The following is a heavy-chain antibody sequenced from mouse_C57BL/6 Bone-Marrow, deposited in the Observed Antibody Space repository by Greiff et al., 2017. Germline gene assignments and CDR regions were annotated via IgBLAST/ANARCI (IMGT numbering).Heavy chain of an antibody. V-gene: IGHV5-17*01. CDR1: GFTFSDYG. Sequence: EVQLVESGGGLVKPGGSLKLSCAASGFTFSDYGMHWVRPAPEKGLEWVAYISSGSSTIYYADTVKGRFTISRDNAKNTLFLQMTSLRSEDTAMYYCASLGLDYWGQGTTLTVSS. J-gene: IGHJ2*01. D-gene: IGHD4-1*01. CDR3: ASLGLDY. CDR2: ISSGSSTI.